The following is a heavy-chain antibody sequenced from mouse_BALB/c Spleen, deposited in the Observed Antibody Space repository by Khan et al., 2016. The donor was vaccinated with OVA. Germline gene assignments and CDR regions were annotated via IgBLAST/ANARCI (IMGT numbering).Heavy chain of an antibody. V-gene: IGHV5-6*01. Sequence: EVELVESGGDFVRPGGSLKLSCAASGFTFSTYGMSWVRQTPDKRLEWVATINTGGAYTYYPDSVKGRFTISRDNAKNTLDMKLRSLKSEDKAIYYCARLGYYYNSEGIAYWGQGTLVNVSA. CDR3: ARLGYYYNSEGIAY. CDR2: INTGGAYT. J-gene: IGHJ3*01. D-gene: IGHD1-1*01. CDR1: GFTFSTYG.